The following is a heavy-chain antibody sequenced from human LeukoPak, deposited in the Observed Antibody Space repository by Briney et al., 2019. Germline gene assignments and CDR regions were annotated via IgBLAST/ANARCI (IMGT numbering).Heavy chain of an antibody. V-gene: IGHV3-23*01. CDR2: ISGSGGST. J-gene: IGHJ4*02. D-gene: IGHD3-22*01. Sequence: GGSLRLSCAASGFTFSSYAMSWVRQAPGKGLEWVSAISGSGGSTYYADSVKGRFTISRDNSKNTLYLQMNSLRAEDTAVYYCAKDRIAYYYDSSGLPFDYWGQGTLVTVSP. CDR3: AKDRIAYYYDSSGLPFDY. CDR1: GFTFSSYA.